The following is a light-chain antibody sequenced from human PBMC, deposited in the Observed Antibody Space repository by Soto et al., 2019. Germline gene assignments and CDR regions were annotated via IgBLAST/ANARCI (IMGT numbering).Light chain of an antibody. Sequence: DIPMTQSPSTLSASVGDRVTITCRASQTINKWVAWYQQKPGKAPNLLIYKASSLESGVPSRFSGSASGTDFTLTISSLQPDDFATYYCQQYKSYPWTFGQGTKVEI. CDR3: QQYKSYPWT. J-gene: IGKJ1*01. CDR2: KAS. CDR1: QTINKW. V-gene: IGKV1-5*03.